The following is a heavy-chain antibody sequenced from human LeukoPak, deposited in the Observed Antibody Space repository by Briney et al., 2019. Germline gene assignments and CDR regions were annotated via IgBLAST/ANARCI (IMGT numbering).Heavy chain of an antibody. CDR1: GDSISSYY. Sequence: SETLFLTCDVSGDSISSYYWSWIRQPAGKGLEWLGRIYPSGSANYNPSLKSRGTMSVDTSKNQFSLRLSSVTAADTAVYYCARYAITNTKTRKSALFDYWGQGTLVTVSS. CDR2: IYPSGSA. D-gene: IGHD3-10*01. J-gene: IGHJ4*02. V-gene: IGHV4-59*10. CDR3: ARYAITNTKTRKSALFDY.